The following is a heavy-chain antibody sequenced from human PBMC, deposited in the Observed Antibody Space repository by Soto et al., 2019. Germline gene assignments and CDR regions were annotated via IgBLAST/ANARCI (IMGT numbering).Heavy chain of an antibody. CDR3: ARDFYDSSGYLDAFDI. CDR1: GGSISSYY. D-gene: IGHD3-22*01. Sequence: PSETLSLTCTVSGGSISSYYWKWIRQPPGKGLEWIGYIYYNGSTNYNPSLKSRVTISVDTSKSQFSLKLSSVTAADTAVYYCARDFYDSSGYLDAFDIWGQGTMVTVSS. J-gene: IGHJ3*02. V-gene: IGHV4-59*01. CDR2: IYYNGST.